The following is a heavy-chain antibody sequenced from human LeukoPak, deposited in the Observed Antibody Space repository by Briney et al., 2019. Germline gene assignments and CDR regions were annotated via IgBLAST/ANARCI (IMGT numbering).Heavy chain of an antibody. D-gene: IGHD3-10*02. CDR3: ARRGRYYFVHDQALDI. CDR2: IYPGDSGA. V-gene: IGHV5-51*01. CDR1: GYTFTYYY. J-gene: IGHJ3*02. Sequence: GESLKISCKGSGYTFTYYYIDWVRQMPGKGLEWMGIIYPGDSGARYSPSFQGQVTISVDKSINTTYLQWNSLEASDTAMYYCARRGRYYFVHDQALDIWGLGTMVTVSS.